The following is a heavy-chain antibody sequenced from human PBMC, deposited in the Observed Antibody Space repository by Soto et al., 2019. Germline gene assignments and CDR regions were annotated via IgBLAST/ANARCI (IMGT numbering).Heavy chain of an antibody. V-gene: IGHV1-69*06. CDR2: IIPIFGTA. CDR3: ARDSRGRVGALDYFDY. J-gene: IGHJ4*02. D-gene: IGHD1-26*01. CDR1: GGTFSSYS. Sequence: SVKVSCKASGGTFSSYSISWVRQAPGQGLEWMGGIIPIFGTANYAQKFQGRVTITADKSTSTAYMELSSLRSEDTAVYYCARDSRGRVGALDYFDYWGQGTLVTVS.